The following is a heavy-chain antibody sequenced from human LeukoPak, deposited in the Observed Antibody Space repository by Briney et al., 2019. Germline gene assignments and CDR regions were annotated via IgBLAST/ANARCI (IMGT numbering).Heavy chain of an antibody. CDR2: IIPILGIA. D-gene: IGHD4-11*01. V-gene: IGHV1-69*02. CDR3: ARATTVTVVGGDY. Sequence: ASVKVSCKASGGTFSSYTISWVRQAPGQGLEWMGRIIPILGIANYAQKFQGRVTITTDESTSTAYMELSSLRSEDTAVYYCARATTVTVVGGDYWGQGTLVTVSS. J-gene: IGHJ4*02. CDR1: GGTFSSYT.